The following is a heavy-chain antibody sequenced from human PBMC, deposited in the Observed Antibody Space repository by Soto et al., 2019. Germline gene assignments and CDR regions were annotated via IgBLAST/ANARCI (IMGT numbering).Heavy chain of an antibody. J-gene: IGHJ6*02. CDR3: ARTSSNYAYYYGIDV. CDR2: MSYSGST. V-gene: IGHV4-39*01. D-gene: IGHD4-4*01. Sequence: PSETLSLTCNVSGGSIFSSDYFWGWIRQAPGKGLEWIGSMSYSGSTLHNPSLRSRVTISVDTPKSQFSLKLSSVTATDTAVYYCARTSSNYAYYYGIDVWGQGTTVTVSS. CDR1: GGSIFSSDYF.